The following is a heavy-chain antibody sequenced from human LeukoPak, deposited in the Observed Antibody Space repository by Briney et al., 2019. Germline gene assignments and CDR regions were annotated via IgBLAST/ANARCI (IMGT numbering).Heavy chain of an antibody. D-gene: IGHD4-23*01. Sequence: SVTVSCKSSGGTFSSYAFSWVRQAPGQGLGWMGGIIPIVGTTNYAQKFQGRVTITTDETTSTDYMEQSSLRTEDTAVYYCARDRNGGNSYFDYWGQGNLVTVSS. CDR2: IIPIVGTT. CDR1: GGTFSSYA. J-gene: IGHJ4*02. CDR3: ARDRNGGNSYFDY. V-gene: IGHV1-69*05.